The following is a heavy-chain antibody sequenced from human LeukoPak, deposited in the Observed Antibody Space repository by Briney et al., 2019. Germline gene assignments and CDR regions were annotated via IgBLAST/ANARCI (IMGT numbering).Heavy chain of an antibody. CDR2: IKSITDGGTT. Sequence: GGSLRLSCAASGFTFSNAWMSWVRQAPGKGLEWVGRIKSITDGGTTDYAAPVKGRFTISRDDSKNTLYLQMNSLKTEDTAVYYCTTGWDYGGPWGQGTLVTVSS. CDR3: TTGWDYGGP. D-gene: IGHD4/OR15-4a*01. V-gene: IGHV3-15*01. J-gene: IGHJ5*02. CDR1: GFTFSNAW.